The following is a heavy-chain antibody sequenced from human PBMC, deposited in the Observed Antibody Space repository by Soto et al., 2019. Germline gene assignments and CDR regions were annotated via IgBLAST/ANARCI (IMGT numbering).Heavy chain of an antibody. J-gene: IGHJ6*02. CDR1: GFNVSHNY. D-gene: IGHD1-1*01. V-gene: IGHV3-53*01. Sequence: EVQLVESGGGLIQPGGSLRISCAASGFNVSHNYMSWVRQPPGKGLEWVAIMLSGGRTYYADSVKGRFTISRDNSKNTLYFQMHSLRADDTAVYYCARDPGHGLDVWGQGTTVIVSS. CDR2: MLSGGRT. CDR3: ARDPGHGLDV.